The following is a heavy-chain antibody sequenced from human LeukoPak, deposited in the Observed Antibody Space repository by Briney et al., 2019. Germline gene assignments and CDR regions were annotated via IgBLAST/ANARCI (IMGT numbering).Heavy chain of an antibody. CDR3: ARIRYYYGSGSYSLGY. J-gene: IGHJ4*02. CDR1: GYTFIDYY. Sequence: GASVKVSCKASGYTFIDYYIHWVRQAPGQGLEWMGWINPNSGGTNYGQKFQGRVTITRDTSISTAYMELSRLISDETAVYYCARIRYYYGSGSYSLGYWGQGTLVTVSS. D-gene: IGHD3-10*01. V-gene: IGHV1-2*02. CDR2: INPNSGGT.